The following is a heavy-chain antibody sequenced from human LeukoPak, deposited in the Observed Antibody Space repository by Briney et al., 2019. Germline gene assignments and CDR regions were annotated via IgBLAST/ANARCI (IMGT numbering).Heavy chain of an antibody. V-gene: IGHV3-74*01. J-gene: IGHJ5*02. CDR3: ARDREYTFDP. Sequence: GGSLSLSCAPSGFTFSSYWTHGVRHAPGKGLVWVSRINSDGSSTSYADSVKGRFTISRDNDKNTLYMQMTSLRAEDTAVYYCARDREYTFDPWGQGTLVTVSS. CDR2: INSDGSST. CDR1: GFTFSSYW. D-gene: IGHD6-6*01.